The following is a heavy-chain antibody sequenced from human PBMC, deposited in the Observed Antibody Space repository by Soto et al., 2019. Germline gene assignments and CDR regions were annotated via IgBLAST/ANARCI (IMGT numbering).Heavy chain of an antibody. V-gene: IGHV4-30-2*01. D-gene: IGHD1-26*01. Sequence: QLQLQESGSGLVKPSQTLSLTCAVSGGYISGSAYSWSWIRQPPGKGLEWIGYIYDTGSTYYNPSLKSRVTISVDRSKNQFSLSLNSVTAADTAVYYCARTWELINFDFWGQGTLVTVSS. CDR2: IYDTGST. J-gene: IGHJ4*02. CDR1: GGYISGSAYS. CDR3: ARTWELINFDF.